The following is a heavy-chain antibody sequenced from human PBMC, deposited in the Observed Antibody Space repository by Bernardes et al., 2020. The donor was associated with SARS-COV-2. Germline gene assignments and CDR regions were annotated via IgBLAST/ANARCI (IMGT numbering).Heavy chain of an antibody. CDR3: ARDSFNILSGPSDY. D-gene: IGHD3-9*01. J-gene: IGHJ4*02. CDR1: GYIFTSYG. Sequence: ASVKVSCKASGYIFTSYGFSWVRQAPGQGLEWMGWISTYDGNTNYAQNLQGRVTMTTDTSTSTAYMELRSLRSDDTAVYFCARDSFNILSGPSDYWGQGTLVTVSS. CDR2: ISTYDGNT. V-gene: IGHV1-18*01.